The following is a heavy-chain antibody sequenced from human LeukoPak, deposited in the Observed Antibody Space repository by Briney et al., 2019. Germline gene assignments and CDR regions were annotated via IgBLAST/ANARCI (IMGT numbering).Heavy chain of an antibody. D-gene: IGHD3-3*01. CDR2: IRYDGSNK. CDR3: ARGGFLEWLLFGLDP. J-gene: IGHJ5*02. Sequence: GGSLRLSCAASGFTFSSYGMHWVRQAPGKGLEWVAVIRYDGSNKYYADSVKGRFTISRDNSKNTLYLQMNSLRAEDTAVYYCARGGFLEWLLFGLDPWGQGTLVTVSS. V-gene: IGHV3-33*01. CDR1: GFTFSSYG.